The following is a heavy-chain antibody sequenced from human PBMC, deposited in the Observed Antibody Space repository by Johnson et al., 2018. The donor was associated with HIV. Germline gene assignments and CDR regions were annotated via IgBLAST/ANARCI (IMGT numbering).Heavy chain of an antibody. CDR3: ARTLGRHDDAFDI. CDR1: GFTVSSNY. J-gene: IGHJ3*02. CDR2: IYSGGST. Sequence: VQLVESGGGLIQPGGSLRLSCAASGFTVSSNYMSWVRQAPGKGLEWVSVIYSGGSTYYADSVKGRFTISRDNSKNTLYLQMNSLRAEDTAVYYCARTLGRHDDAFDIWGQGTMVTVSS. D-gene: IGHD6-6*01. V-gene: IGHV3-53*01.